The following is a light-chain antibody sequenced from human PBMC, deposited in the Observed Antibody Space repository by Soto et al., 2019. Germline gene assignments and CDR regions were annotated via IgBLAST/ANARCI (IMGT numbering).Light chain of an antibody. J-gene: IGLJ2*01. Sequence: SYELTQPPSVSVAPGKTAGITCGGNNIGSKSVHWYQQKPGQAPVLVISYDSGRPSGIPERFSGSNSGNTATLTINRVEAGDEADYYCQVWDTSNNQVLFGGGTKLTVL. V-gene: IGLV3-21*04. CDR1: NIGSKS. CDR2: YDS. CDR3: QVWDTSNNQVL.